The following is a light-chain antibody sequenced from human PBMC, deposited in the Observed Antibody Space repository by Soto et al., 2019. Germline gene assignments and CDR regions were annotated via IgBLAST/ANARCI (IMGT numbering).Light chain of an antibody. Sequence: QSVLTQPPSVSGAPGQRVTISCTGSSSNIGAGYEVHWYQQLLGTAPKLLIYGNSNRPSGVPDRFSGSKSGTSASLAITGLRVGEGADYYRQSYKIPRGGVFGGGTKPPVL. CDR2: GNS. J-gene: IGLJ2*01. CDR3: QSYKIPRGGV. CDR1: SSNIGAGYE. V-gene: IGLV1-40*01.